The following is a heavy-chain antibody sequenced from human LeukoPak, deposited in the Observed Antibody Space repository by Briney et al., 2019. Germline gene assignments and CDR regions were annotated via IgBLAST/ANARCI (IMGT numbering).Heavy chain of an antibody. CDR1: GYTFTGYY. Sequence: GASVKVSCKASGYTFTGYYMHWVRQAPGQGLEWMGWISAYNGNTNYAQKLQGRVTMTTDTSTSTAYMELRSLRSDDTAVYYCAVVVANNWFDPWGQGTLVTVSS. J-gene: IGHJ5*02. V-gene: IGHV1-18*04. D-gene: IGHD2-15*01. CDR3: AVVVANNWFDP. CDR2: ISAYNGNT.